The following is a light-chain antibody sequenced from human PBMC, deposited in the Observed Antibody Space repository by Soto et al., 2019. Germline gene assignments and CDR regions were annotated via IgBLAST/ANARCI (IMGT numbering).Light chain of an antibody. CDR3: QYSASSLSGYV. Sequence: QSVLTQPPSVSGSPGQRVTISCTGSSSNIGAGYDVHWYQQLPGTAPKLLIYGNSNRPSGVPDRFSGSKSGTSASLAITGHPDEDAADYCCQYSASSLSGYVFGTGTKVTVL. J-gene: IGLJ1*01. CDR2: GNS. CDR1: SSNIGAGYD. V-gene: IGLV1-40*01.